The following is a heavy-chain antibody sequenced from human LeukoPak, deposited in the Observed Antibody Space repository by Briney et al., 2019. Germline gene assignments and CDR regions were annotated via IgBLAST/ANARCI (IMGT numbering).Heavy chain of an antibody. CDR2: IYPDDSDT. V-gene: IGHV5-51*01. Sequence: GESLKISCKHSEYSFPNYCIGWVRQMPGKGLEWMGIIYPDDSDTRYSPSFQGQVTISADKSISTAYLQWSSLKASDTAMYYCARQFPGQYYFDYWGQGTLVTVSS. D-gene: IGHD2-21*01. CDR3: ARQFPGQYYFDY. CDR1: EYSFPNYC. J-gene: IGHJ4*02.